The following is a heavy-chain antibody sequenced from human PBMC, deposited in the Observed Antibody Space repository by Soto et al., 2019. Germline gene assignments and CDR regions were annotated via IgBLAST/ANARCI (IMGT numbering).Heavy chain of an antibody. V-gene: IGHV4-59*01. CDR2: IYYNGNI. CDR3: ATGRVSFGSEY. D-gene: IGHD3-10*01. J-gene: IGHJ4*02. CDR1: GGSITSYY. Sequence: QVQLQESGPGLVKPLETLSLTCTVPGGSITSYYWSWVRQPPGKGLEWIGYIYYNGNINYNPSLKSRLTISLDTSKNQFSLRLSSVTAADTAVYYCATGRVSFGSEYWGQGTPVTVSS.